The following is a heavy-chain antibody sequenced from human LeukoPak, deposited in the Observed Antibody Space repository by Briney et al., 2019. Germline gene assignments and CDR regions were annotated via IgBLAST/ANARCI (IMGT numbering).Heavy chain of an antibody. V-gene: IGHV4-39*01. Sequence: SETLSLTCTVSGDSISSSSYYWGWIRQPPGKGLEWIGSIYYSGSTYYTPSLKSRVTISVDTSKNQFSLKLSSVTAADTAVYYCARPGRDGYNLSYFDYWGQGTLVTVSS. CDR3: ARPGRDGYNLSYFDY. CDR2: IYYSGST. D-gene: IGHD5-24*01. CDR1: GDSISSSSYY. J-gene: IGHJ4*02.